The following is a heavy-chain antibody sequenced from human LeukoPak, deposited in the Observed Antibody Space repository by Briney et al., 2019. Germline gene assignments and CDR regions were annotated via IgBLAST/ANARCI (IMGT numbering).Heavy chain of an antibody. J-gene: IGHJ6*02. CDR1: GYTFTSYG. Sequence: ASVKVSCKASGYTFTSYGISWVRQAPGQGLEWMGWISAYNGNTNYAQKLQGRVTMTTDTYTSTAYMELRSLRSDDTAVYYCARNAYCSSTSCPNYYYYYGMDVWGQGTTVTVSS. CDR2: ISAYNGNT. V-gene: IGHV1-18*01. D-gene: IGHD2-2*01. CDR3: ARNAYCSSTSCPNYYYYYGMDV.